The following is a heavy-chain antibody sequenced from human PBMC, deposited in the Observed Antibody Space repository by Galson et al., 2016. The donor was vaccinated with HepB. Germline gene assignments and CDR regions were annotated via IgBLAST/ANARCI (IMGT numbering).Heavy chain of an antibody. CDR3: ARDKYMGYYGMDV. D-gene: IGHD1-26*01. CDR2: INPSVDTT. CDR1: GYTFNRYY. Sequence: SVKVSCKASGYTFNRYYIHWVRQAPGQGLEWMGFINPSVDTTSYAHKFRGRVTMTRDLSTTTVYMELSGLRSEDTAVYYCARDKYMGYYGMDVWGDGTTVTVSS. J-gene: IGHJ6*04. V-gene: IGHV1-46*02.